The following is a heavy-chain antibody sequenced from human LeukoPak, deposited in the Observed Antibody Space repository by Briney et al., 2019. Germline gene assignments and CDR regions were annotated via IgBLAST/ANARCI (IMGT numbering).Heavy chain of an antibody. CDR2: IIPIFGTA. J-gene: IGHJ4*02. V-gene: IGHV1-69*05. Sequence: ASVKVSCKASGGTFSSYAISWVRQAPGQGLEWMGGIIPIFGTANYAQKFQGRVIMTTDTSTSTAYMDLRSLRSDDTAVYYCARAGYENLIAGPDFWGQGTLVTVSS. CDR1: GGTFSSYA. D-gene: IGHD5-18*01. CDR3: ARAGYENLIAGPDF.